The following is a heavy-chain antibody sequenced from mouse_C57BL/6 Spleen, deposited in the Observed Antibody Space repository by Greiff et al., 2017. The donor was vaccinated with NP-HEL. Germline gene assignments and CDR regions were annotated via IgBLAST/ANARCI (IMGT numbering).Heavy chain of an antibody. V-gene: IGHV1-81*01. D-gene: IGHD1-1*01. CDR1: GYTFTSYG. CDR2: IYPRSGNT. J-gene: IGHJ1*03. CDR3: ARGNYYGRNFDV. Sequence: VQLQQSGAELARPGASVKLSCKASGYTFTSYGISWVKQRTGQGLEWIGEIYPRSGNTYYNEKFKGKATLTADKSSSTAYMELRSLTSEDSAVYFCARGNYYGRNFDVWGTGTTVTVSS.